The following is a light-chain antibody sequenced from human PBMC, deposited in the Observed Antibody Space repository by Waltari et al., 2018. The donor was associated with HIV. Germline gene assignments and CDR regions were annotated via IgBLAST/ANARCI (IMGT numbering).Light chain of an antibody. CDR1: NSNIGSNS. CDR2: NTN. CDR3: AAWDDSLNAHVL. J-gene: IGLJ2*01. V-gene: IGLV1-44*01. Sequence: HSVLTQPPSASGTPGQRVTISCSGSNSNIGSNSVTWYQQLPGTAPKLLIYNTNRRPSGVSDRFSGSKSGTSASLAISGLQSEDEADYYCAAWDDSLNAHVLFGGGTKLTVL.